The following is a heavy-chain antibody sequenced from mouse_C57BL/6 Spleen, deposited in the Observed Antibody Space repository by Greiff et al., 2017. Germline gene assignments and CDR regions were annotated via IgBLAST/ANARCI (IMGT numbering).Heavy chain of an antibody. CDR2: IYPGDGDT. D-gene: IGHD1-1*01. V-gene: IGHV1-80*01. J-gene: IGHJ1*03. CDR1: GYAFSSYW. Sequence: QVQLKQSGAELVKPGASVKISCKASGYAFSSYWMNWVKQRPGKGLEWIGQIYPGDGDTNYNGKFKGKATLTADKSSSTAYMQLSSLTSEDSGVYFCARWGYGSGYWYFGVWGTETTVTVST. CDR3: ARWGYGSGYWYFGV.